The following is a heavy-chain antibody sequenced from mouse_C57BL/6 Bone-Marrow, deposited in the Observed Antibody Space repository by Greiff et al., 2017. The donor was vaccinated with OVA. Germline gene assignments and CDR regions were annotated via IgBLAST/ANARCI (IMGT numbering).Heavy chain of an antibody. CDR2: ISSGSSTI. Sequence: EVQLKESGGGLVKPGGSLKLSCAASGFTFSDYGMHWVRQAPEKGLEWVAYISSGSSTIYYADTVKGRFTISRDKAKNTLFLQMTSLRSEDTAMYYCARERITTVVAKGFAYWGQGTLVTVSA. J-gene: IGHJ3*01. CDR3: ARERITTVVAKGFAY. V-gene: IGHV5-17*01. D-gene: IGHD1-1*01. CDR1: GFTFSDYG.